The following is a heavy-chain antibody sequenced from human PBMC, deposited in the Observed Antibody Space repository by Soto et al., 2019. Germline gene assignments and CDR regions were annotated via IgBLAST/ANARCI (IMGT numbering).Heavy chain of an antibody. J-gene: IGHJ6*02. D-gene: IGHD1-26*01. CDR1: GFTFSSYG. CDR2: ISYDGSNK. V-gene: IGHV3-30*18. CDR3: AKDRGRASGRYYYYGMDV. Sequence: QVQLVESGGGVVQPGRSLRLSCAASGFTFSSYGMHWVRQAPGKGLEWVAVISYDGSNKYYADSVKGRFTISRDNSKNTRYLQMNSLRAEDTAVYYCAKDRGRASGRYYYYGMDVWGQGTTVTVSS.